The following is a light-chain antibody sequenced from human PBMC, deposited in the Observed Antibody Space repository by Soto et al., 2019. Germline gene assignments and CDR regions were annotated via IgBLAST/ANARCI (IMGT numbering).Light chain of an antibody. Sequence: SYELTQPPSVSVSPGQTASITCSGDKLGDKYACWYQQKPGQSPVLVIYQDSKRPSGIPERFSGSNSGNTATLTISGTPAMDGADYYWQAWDSSTVVFGGGTKLTVL. J-gene: IGLJ2*01. CDR3: QAWDSSTVV. V-gene: IGLV3-1*01. CDR2: QDS. CDR1: KLGDKY.